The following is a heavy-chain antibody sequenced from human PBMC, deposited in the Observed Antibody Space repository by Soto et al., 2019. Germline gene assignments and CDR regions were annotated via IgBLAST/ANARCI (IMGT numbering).Heavy chain of an antibody. CDR3: AREWVVVVPAARVDYYYYMDV. CDR2: INAGNGNT. J-gene: IGHJ6*03. D-gene: IGHD2-2*01. Sequence: ASVKVSCKASGYTFTSYAMHWVRQAPGQRLEWMGWINAGNGNTKYSQKFQGRVTITRDTSASTAYMELSSLRSEDTAVYYCAREWVVVVPAARVDYYYYMDVWGKGTTVTVSS. CDR1: GYTFTSYA. V-gene: IGHV1-3*01.